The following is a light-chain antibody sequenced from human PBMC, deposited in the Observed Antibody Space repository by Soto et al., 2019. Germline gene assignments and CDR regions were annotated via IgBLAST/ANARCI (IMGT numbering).Light chain of an antibody. J-gene: IGLJ2*01. CDR3: QAWDRNTVA. Sequence: SYELTQAPSVSVSPGQTASITCSGDKLGDKYVYWYQQKPGQSPVLVFHQDKKRPSGIPERFSGSNSGNTATLTISGTQAMDEADFYCQAWDRNTVAFGGGTKVTVL. CDR1: KLGDKY. CDR2: QDK. V-gene: IGLV3-1*01.